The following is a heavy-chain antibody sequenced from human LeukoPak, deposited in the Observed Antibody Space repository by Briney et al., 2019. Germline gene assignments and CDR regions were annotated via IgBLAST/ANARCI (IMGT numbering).Heavy chain of an antibody. CDR1: GYTFTGYY. V-gene: IGHV1-2*04. J-gene: IGHJ4*02. D-gene: IGHD3-9*01. CDR3: ARGKYDILTGYYEPVDY. Sequence: ASVKVACKASGYTFTGYYMHWLRQAPGQGLEWMGWINPNSGGTNYAQKFQGWVTMTRDTSISTAYMELSRLRSDDTAVYYCARGKYDILTGYYEPVDYWGQGTLVTVSS. CDR2: INPNSGGT.